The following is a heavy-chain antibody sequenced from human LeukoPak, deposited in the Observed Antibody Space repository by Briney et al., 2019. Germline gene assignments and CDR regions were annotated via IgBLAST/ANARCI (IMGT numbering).Heavy chain of an antibody. CDR2: IYSDDST. D-gene: IGHD1-26*01. Sequence: GGSLRLSCAASGFTFSSYAMSWVRQAPGKGQEWVSVIYSDDSTYYADSVKGRFTISRDNSKNTLYLQMNSLRAEDTAVYYCARDLRTTRYSGSHDAFDIWGQGTMVTVSS. J-gene: IGHJ3*02. CDR3: ARDLRTTRYSGSHDAFDI. CDR1: GFTFSSYA. V-gene: IGHV3-53*01.